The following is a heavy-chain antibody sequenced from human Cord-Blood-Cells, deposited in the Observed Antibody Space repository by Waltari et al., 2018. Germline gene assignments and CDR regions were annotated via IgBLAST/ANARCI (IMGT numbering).Heavy chain of an antibody. J-gene: IGHJ4*02. CDR3: ARSPQPYSSSWYFDY. D-gene: IGHD6-13*01. V-gene: IGHV4-59*01. Sequence: WSWIRQPPGKGLEWIGYIYYSGSTNYNSSLKSRVTISVDTSKNQFSLKLSSVTAADTAVYYCARSPQPYSSSWYFDYWGQGTLVTVSS. CDR2: IYYSGST.